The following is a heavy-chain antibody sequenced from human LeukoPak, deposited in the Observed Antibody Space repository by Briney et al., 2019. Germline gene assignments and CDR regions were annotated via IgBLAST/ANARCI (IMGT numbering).Heavy chain of an antibody. CDR1: GGSSSNYF. CDR3: ARDPAGHGRYFDY. CDR2: IHTSGTT. Sequence: PSETLSLTCTVSGGSSSNYFCTWLRQSAGAGLECIGRIHTSGTTYYNPSLKSQVSMSVDTSKNEFSLRLNSVTAADTAVYYCARDPAGHGRYFDYWGQGALVTVSS. J-gene: IGHJ4*02. D-gene: IGHD1-14*01. V-gene: IGHV4-4*07.